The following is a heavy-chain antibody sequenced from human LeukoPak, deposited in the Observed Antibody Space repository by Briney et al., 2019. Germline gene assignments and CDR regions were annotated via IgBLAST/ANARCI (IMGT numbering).Heavy chain of an antibody. J-gene: IGHJ4*01. CDR2: VSGRDTST. V-gene: IGHV3-23*01. CDR3: AKWGDYDVLTGYYDSDY. Sequence: HAGGSLRLSCAASGFTFSNYAMSWVRQAPGKGLEWVSAVSGRDTSTYYTDSVKGRFTISRDNSKNTLYLQMNSLSAEDTAIYCCAKWGDYDVLTGYYDSDYWGQGTLVTVSS. CDR1: GFTFSNYA. D-gene: IGHD3-9*01.